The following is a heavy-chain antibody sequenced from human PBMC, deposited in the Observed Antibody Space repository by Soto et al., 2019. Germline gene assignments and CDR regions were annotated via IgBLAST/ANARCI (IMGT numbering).Heavy chain of an antibody. J-gene: IGHJ4*02. CDR2: IYPRGDTT. Sequence: GGSLRLSCAASGFTFSGYSMSWVRQAPGKGLEWVSAIYPRGDTTFYSASVRGRFTVSRDNSENTLYLQMNSLRAEDTATYFCTKDFTPDTGWDIDYWGQGTLVTVSS. CDR1: GFTFSGYS. V-gene: IGHV3-23*01. D-gene: IGHD1-26*01. CDR3: TKDFTPDTGWDIDY.